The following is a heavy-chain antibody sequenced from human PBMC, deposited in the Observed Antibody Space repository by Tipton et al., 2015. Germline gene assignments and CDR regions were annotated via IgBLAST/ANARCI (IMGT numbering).Heavy chain of an antibody. D-gene: IGHD5-24*01. J-gene: IGHJ6*02. V-gene: IGHV4-59*01. CDR1: SDSISKYY. Sequence: TLSLTCSVSSDSISKYYWSWIRQPPGKELEWIGYIQYSGSTNYNPSLKSRVTISVDTSKNEFSLKLRSATAADTAVYYCARDLEHGMDVWGHGTTVTVSS. CDR3: ARDLEHGMDV. CDR2: IQYSGST.